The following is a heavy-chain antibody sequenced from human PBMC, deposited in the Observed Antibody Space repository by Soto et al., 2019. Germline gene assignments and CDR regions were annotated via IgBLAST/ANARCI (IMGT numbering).Heavy chain of an antibody. V-gene: IGHV3-23*01. CDR2: ISGSGGST. Sequence: GGSLRVSCAASGFTFSSYAMSWVRQAPGKGLEWVSAISGSGGSTYYADSVKGRFTISRDNSKNTLYLQMNSLRAEDTAVYYCALLNYDILTGSYYYYGMDVWGQGTTVTVSS. J-gene: IGHJ6*02. CDR1: GFTFSSYA. D-gene: IGHD3-9*01. CDR3: ALLNYDILTGSYYYYGMDV.